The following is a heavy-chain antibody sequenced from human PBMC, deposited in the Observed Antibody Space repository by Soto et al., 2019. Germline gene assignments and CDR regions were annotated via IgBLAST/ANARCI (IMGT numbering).Heavy chain of an antibody. D-gene: IGHD3-3*01. CDR1: GYTFTSYY. CDR2: INPSGGST. Sequence: ASGKVSCKASGYTFTSYYMHWVRQAPGQGLEWMGIINPSGGSTSYAQKFQGRVTMTRDTSTSTVYMELSSLRSEDTAVYYCATAKYDFWSGYSPYYDYGMDVWGQGTTVTVSS. CDR3: ATAKYDFWSGYSPYYDYGMDV. J-gene: IGHJ6*02. V-gene: IGHV1-46*01.